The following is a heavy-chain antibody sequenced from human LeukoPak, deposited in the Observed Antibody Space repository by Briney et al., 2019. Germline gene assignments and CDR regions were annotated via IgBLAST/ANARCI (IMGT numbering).Heavy chain of an antibody. J-gene: IGHJ6*02. CDR1: GGSISSYY. V-gene: IGHV4-59*13. CDR2: IYYSGST. Sequence: SETLSLTCTVSGGSISSYYWSWLRHPPGRGREGLGYIYYSGSTNYNHSLKSRVTISVDTSKTQFSLKLSSVTAADTAVYYCARDRFEDVDYYYGMDVWGQGTTVTVSS. CDR3: ARDRFEDVDYYYGMDV. D-gene: IGHD3-16*01.